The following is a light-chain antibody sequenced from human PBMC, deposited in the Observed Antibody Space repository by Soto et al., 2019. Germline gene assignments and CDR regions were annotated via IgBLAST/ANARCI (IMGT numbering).Light chain of an antibody. V-gene: IGKV3-15*01. CDR1: QGVTTN. Sequence: EILMTQSPATLSVSPGERVTLSCRAGQGVTTNFAWYQQKSGQSPRLLIYAVSSRATGVPSRFSGTGSETDFTLTISGLQSEDSAIYFCQQYNNWPFSFGQGTRLEIK. CDR3: QQYNNWPFS. CDR2: AVS. J-gene: IGKJ5*01.